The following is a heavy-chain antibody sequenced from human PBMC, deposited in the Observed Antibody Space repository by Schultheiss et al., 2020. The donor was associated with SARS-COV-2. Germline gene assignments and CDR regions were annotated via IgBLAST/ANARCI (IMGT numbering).Heavy chain of an antibody. CDR3: AKDFGWNYYGMDV. D-gene: IGHD6-19*01. Sequence: GGSLRLSCAASGLTVSSNHMSWVRQAPGKGPEWVSLIRSGGSTDYADSVKGRFTIPRDNSKNTLYLQMNSLRAEDTAVYYCAKDFGWNYYGMDVWGQGTTVTVSS. V-gene: IGHV3-53*01. CDR1: GLTVSSNH. CDR2: IRSGGST. J-gene: IGHJ6*02.